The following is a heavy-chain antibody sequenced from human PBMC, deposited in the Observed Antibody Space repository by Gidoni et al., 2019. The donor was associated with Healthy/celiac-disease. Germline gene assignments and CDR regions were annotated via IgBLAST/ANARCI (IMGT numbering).Heavy chain of an antibody. V-gene: IGHV3-9*01. CDR2: ISWNSGSI. Sequence: EVQLVESGGGLVQPGRSLRLSCAASGFTFDDYAMHWVRQAPGKGLEWVSGISWNSGSIGYADSVKGRFTISRDNAKNSLYLQMNSLRAEDTALYYCAKDEVGAMDYWGQGTLVTVSS. J-gene: IGHJ4*02. D-gene: IGHD1-26*01. CDR1: GFTFDDYA. CDR3: AKDEVGAMDY.